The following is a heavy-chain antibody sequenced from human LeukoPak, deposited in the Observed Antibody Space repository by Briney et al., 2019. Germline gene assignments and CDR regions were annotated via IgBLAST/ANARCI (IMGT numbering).Heavy chain of an antibody. J-gene: IGHJ4*01. CDR1: GYTFTSYD. V-gene: IGHV1-8*01. D-gene: IGHD2-15*01. Sequence: GSLKVSCKASGYTFTSYDINWVRQATGQGLEWMGWMNPNSGNTGYAQKFQGRVTMTRNTSISTAYMELRSLRSEDTAVYYCAMTAMVVVRKFDYWGQGTLVTVSS. CDR3: AMTAMVVVRKFDY. CDR2: MNPNSGNT.